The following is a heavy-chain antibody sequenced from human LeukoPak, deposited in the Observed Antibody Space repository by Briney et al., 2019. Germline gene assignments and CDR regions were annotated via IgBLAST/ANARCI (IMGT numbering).Heavy chain of an antibody. CDR3: AKDFGGELRYTGVAY. CDR1: GFTVSSNY. CDR2: IYSGGST. V-gene: IGHV3-66*02. J-gene: IGHJ4*02. D-gene: IGHD3-9*01. Sequence: PGGSLRLSCAASGFTVSSNYMSWVRQAPGKGLEWVSIIYSGGSTYYADSVKGRFTISRDNSKNTLYLQMNSLRAEDTAVYYCAKDFGGELRYTGVAYWGQGTLVTVSS.